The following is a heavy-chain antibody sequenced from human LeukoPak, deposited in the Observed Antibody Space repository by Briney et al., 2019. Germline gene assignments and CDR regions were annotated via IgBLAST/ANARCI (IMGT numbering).Heavy chain of an antibody. J-gene: IGHJ4*02. CDR2: ISPRSGDT. CDR1: GYSFTDYY. CDR3: ARGREIHGGSDTKLDDY. V-gene: IGHV1-2*02. D-gene: IGHD3-10*01. Sequence: ASVKVSCKASGYSFTDYYMHWVRQAPGQGLKWMGWISPRSGDTSYAQKFQGRVTMTRDTSINTVDMDLSGLTSDDTAVFYCARGREIHGGSDTKLDDYWGQGTLVTVSS.